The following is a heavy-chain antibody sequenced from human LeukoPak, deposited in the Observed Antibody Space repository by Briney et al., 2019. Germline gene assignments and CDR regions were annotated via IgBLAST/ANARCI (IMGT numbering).Heavy chain of an antibody. V-gene: IGHV3-23*01. D-gene: IGHD6-13*01. CDR2: ISGSGGST. Sequence: GGSLRLSCAASGFTFSSYAMSWVRQAPGKGLEGISAISGSGGSTYYADSVKGRFTISRDNSKNTLYLQMNSLRAEDTAAYYCAKSSSSWYIDAFDIWGQGTMVTVSS. CDR1: GFTFSSYA. J-gene: IGHJ3*02. CDR3: AKSSSSWYIDAFDI.